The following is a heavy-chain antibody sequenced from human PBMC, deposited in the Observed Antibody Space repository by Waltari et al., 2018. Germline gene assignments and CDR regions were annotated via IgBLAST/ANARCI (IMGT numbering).Heavy chain of an antibody. CDR1: GFTVRSHP. V-gene: IGHV3-66*02. CDR2: IYDAGST. Sequence: EVQLVESGGGLVHPGESLRLSCAASGFTVRSHPMSWVRQAPGKGLEWIALIYDAGSTYYPDSVRGRFTISRDYSKNTFHLQMNSLRVEDTAIYYCARARDEETAMVYFDHWGQGTLVSVSS. D-gene: IGHD5-18*01. CDR3: ARARDEETAMVYFDH. J-gene: IGHJ4*02.